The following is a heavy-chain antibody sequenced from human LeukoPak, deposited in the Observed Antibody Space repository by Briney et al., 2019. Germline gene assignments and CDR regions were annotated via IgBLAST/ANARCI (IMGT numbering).Heavy chain of an antibody. J-gene: IGHJ4*02. CDR1: GFTFSSYW. CDR2: IDSDGSST. Sequence: GGSLRLSCAASGFTFSSYWMHWVRHAPGKGLVWVSRIDSDGSSTSYADSGKGRFTISRDNAKNTLYLQMNSLRAEDTAVYYCARTAGHYDFWSGYFYYFDYWGQGTLVTVSS. CDR3: ARTAGHYDFWSGYFYYFDY. D-gene: IGHD3-3*01. V-gene: IGHV3-74*01.